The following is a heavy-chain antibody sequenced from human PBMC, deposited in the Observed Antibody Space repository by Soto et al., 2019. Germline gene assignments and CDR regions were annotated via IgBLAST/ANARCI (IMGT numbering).Heavy chain of an antibody. CDR3: AREDVYSSGPDY. D-gene: IGHD6-19*01. CDR1: GFTFSSYW. CDR2: INSDGSST. Sequence: TGGALRLSCAASGFTFSSYWMHWVRQASGKGLVWGSRINSDGSSTSYADSVKGRFTISRDNAKNTLYLQMNSLRAEDTAVYYCAREDVYSSGPDYWGQGTLVTVSS. J-gene: IGHJ4*02. V-gene: IGHV3-74*01.